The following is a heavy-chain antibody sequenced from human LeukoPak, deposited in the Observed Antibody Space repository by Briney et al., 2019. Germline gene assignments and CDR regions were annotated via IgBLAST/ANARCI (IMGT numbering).Heavy chain of an antibody. V-gene: IGHV3-74*01. CDR2: INSDGSST. CDR1: GFTFSSYS. CDR3: ARDRRRYSGDYYEAFDI. D-gene: IGHD1-26*01. J-gene: IGHJ3*02. Sequence: GGSLRLSCAASGFTFSSYSMNWVRQAPGKGLVWVSRINSDGSSTSYADSVKGRFTISRDNAKNTLYLQMNSLRAEDTAVYYCARDRRRYSGDYYEAFDIWGQGTMVTVSS.